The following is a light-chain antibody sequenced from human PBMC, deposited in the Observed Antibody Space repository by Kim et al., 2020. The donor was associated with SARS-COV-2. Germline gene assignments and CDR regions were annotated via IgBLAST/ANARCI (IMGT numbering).Light chain of an antibody. CDR1: NLGNRY. Sequence: SYELTQPPSLSVSPGQTATITCSGDNLGNRYISWYQQRAGQSPVLVISQDDRRPSGIPERFSGSNSGNTATLTISGTQAVDEADYYCQTWDINTGVFGGGTKLTVL. J-gene: IGLJ2*01. CDR2: QDD. CDR3: QTWDINTGV. V-gene: IGLV3-1*01.